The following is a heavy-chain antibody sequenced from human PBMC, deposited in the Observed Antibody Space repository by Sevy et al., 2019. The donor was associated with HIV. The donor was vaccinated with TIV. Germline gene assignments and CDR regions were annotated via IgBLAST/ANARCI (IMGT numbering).Heavy chain of an antibody. CDR3: AREGFGEFEDY. CDR1: GFTFDDYG. V-gene: IGHV3-20*04. Sequence: GESLKISCAASGFTFDDYGMSWVRQAPGKGLEWVSGINWNGGSTGYADSVKGRFTISRVNAKNSLYLQMNSLRAEDTALYYCAREGFGEFEDYWGQGTLVTVSS. J-gene: IGHJ4*02. CDR2: INWNGGST. D-gene: IGHD3-10*01.